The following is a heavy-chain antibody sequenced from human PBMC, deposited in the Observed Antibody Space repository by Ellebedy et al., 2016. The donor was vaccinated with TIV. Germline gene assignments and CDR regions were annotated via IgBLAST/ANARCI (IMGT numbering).Heavy chain of an antibody. CDR3: VRGAGAFDI. Sequence: GESLMISCAASCFTFSPHVLHSVRQAPAKRLERVDLVWFDGSLQYYEDSVRGRFSISSDNSKNTLFLQMNSLRAEDTAVYYCVRGAGAFDIWGQGTMVTVSS. J-gene: IGHJ3*02. CDR2: VWFDGSLQ. D-gene: IGHD3-10*01. V-gene: IGHV3-33*01. CDR1: CFTFSPHV.